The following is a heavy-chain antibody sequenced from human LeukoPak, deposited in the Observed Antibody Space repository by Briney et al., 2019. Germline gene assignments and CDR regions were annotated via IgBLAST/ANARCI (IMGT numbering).Heavy chain of an antibody. CDR3: SRDPTYYYDTSAYPTHYFDY. CDR2: MNPNSGNT. J-gene: IGHJ4*02. D-gene: IGHD3-22*01. Sequence: ASVKVSCKASGYTFTSYDINWVRQATGQGLEWMGWMNPNSGNTGYAQKFQGRVTMTRNISISTAYMELSRLKSDDTAVYYCSRDPTYYYDTSAYPTHYFDYWGQGTLVTVSS. CDR1: GYTFTSYD. V-gene: IGHV1-8*01.